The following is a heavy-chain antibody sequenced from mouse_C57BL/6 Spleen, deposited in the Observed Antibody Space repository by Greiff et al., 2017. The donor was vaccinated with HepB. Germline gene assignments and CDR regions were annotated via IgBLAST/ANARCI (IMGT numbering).Heavy chain of an antibody. CDR2: IDPSDSYT. V-gene: IGHV1-69*01. J-gene: IGHJ2*01. CDR1: GYTFTSYW. CDR3: ARGGSSLFDY. D-gene: IGHD1-1*01. Sequence: QVQLKESGAELVMPGASVKLSCKASGYTFTSYWMHWVKQRPGQGLEWIGEIDPSDSYTNYNQKFKGKSTLTVDKSSSTAYMQLSSLTSEDSAVYYCARGGSSLFDYWGQGTTLTVSS.